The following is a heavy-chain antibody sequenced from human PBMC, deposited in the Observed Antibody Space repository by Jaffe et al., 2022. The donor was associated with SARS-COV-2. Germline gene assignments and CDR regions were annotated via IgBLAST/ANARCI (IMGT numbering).Heavy chain of an antibody. CDR1: GGSFSGYY. CDR2: INHSGST. CDR3: ARVRITMVRGVIKAYYFDY. J-gene: IGHJ4*02. Sequence: QVQLQQWGAGLLKPSETLSLTCAVYGGSFSGYYWSWIRQPPGKGLEWIGEINHSGSTNYNPSLKSRVTISVDTSKNQFSLKLSSVTAADTAVYYCARVRITMVRGVIKAYYFDYWGQGTLVTVSS. V-gene: IGHV4-34*01. D-gene: IGHD3-10*01.